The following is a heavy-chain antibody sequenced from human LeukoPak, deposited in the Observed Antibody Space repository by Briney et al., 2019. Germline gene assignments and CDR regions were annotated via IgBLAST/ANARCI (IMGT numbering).Heavy chain of an antibody. CDR3: ARGGVRAWFRD. Sequence: ASVKVSCKASGYTFTGYYMHWVRQAPGQGLEWMGWISAYNGNTNYAQKLQGRVTMTTDTSTSTAYMELRSLRSDDTAVYYCARGGVRAWFRDWGQGTLVTVSS. CDR1: GYTFTGYY. D-gene: IGHD3-9*01. J-gene: IGHJ4*02. V-gene: IGHV1-18*04. CDR2: ISAYNGNT.